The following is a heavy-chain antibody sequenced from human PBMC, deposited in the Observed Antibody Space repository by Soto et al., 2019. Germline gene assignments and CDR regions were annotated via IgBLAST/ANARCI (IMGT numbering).Heavy chain of an antibody. J-gene: IGHJ4*02. D-gene: IGHD3-10*01. CDR3: TRAYSYAFDY. V-gene: IGHV3-48*01. Sequence: EVQLVESGGGLVQSGESLRLSCAASGFIFRDYSMNWVRQTPGKGLEWIAHIAGGGGPTYYANSVKGRFTIYRDRGKNFLYLQMNGLKGDDSGIYYCTRAYSYAFDYWGQGAVVTVSS. CDR1: GFIFRDYS. CDR2: IAGGGGPT.